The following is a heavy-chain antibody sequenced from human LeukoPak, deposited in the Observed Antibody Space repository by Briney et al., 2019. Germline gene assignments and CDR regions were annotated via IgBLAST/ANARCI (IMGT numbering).Heavy chain of an antibody. D-gene: IGHD5-12*01. CDR1: GGSVSSGSYY. V-gene: IGHV4-61*01. Sequence: SETPSLTCFVSGGSVSSGSYYWSWIRQPPGKGLEWIGYIYNSVRTNYNPSLKSRVTISVDTSKNQLSLKLSSVTAADTAVYFCVRDLVATIDHYYYGMDVWGQGTTVTVSS. CDR2: IYNSVRT. CDR3: VRDLVATIDHYYYGMDV. J-gene: IGHJ6*02.